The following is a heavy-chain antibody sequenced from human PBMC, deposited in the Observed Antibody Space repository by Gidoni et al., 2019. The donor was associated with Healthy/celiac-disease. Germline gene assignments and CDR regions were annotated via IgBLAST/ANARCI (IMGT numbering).Heavy chain of an antibody. CDR1: GGTFSSSA. J-gene: IGHJ4*02. D-gene: IGHD3-3*01. CDR3: ARGPYYDFWSGYYPFDY. CDR2: IIPIFGTA. V-gene: IGHV1-69*06. Sequence: QVQLVQSGAEVKKPGSSVKVSCKSSGGTFSSSAIRWVRQAPGQGLELMGVIIPIFGTANYAQKFQGRVTITADKSTSTAYMELSSLRSEDTAVYYCARGPYYDFWSGYYPFDYWGQGTLVTVSS.